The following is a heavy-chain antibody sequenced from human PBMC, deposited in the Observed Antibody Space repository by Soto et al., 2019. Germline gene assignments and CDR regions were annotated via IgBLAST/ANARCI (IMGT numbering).Heavy chain of an antibody. V-gene: IGHV5-51*01. Sequence: GESLKISCKGSGYSFTSYWIGWVRQMPGKGLEWMGIIYPGDSDTRCSPSFQGQVTISADKSISTAYLQWSSLKASDTAMYYCARQGTQIHYGMDVWGQGTTVTVSS. CDR2: IYPGDSDT. CDR1: GYSFTSYW. CDR3: ARQGTQIHYGMDV. J-gene: IGHJ6*02. D-gene: IGHD1-1*01.